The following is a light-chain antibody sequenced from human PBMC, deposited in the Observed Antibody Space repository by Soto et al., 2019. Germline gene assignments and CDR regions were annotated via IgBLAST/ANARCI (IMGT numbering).Light chain of an antibody. Sequence: QSVLTQSPSASASLGASVKLTCTLSSGHSSYAIAWHQQQPEKGPRYLMKLKSDGNHGKGDGIPDRSAGSSSGAERYLTISSLQSEDEADYYCQTWGTGPWVFGGGTKLTVL. CDR1: SGHSSYA. CDR3: QTWGTGPWV. CDR2: LKSDGNH. V-gene: IGLV4-69*01. J-gene: IGLJ3*02.